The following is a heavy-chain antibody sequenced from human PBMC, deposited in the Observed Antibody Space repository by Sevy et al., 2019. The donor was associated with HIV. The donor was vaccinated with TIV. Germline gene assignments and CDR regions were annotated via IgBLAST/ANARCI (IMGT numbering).Heavy chain of an antibody. CDR3: ARHRAHHDYADP. CDR2: IYYNGDT. Sequence: SETLSLTCSVSGGSISNGDYYWAWIRLPPGKGLEWIGSIYYNGDTYYNPFLKSRVTVSVDMSKNQFSLRLSSVTAADTAIYYCARHRAHHDYADPWGQGTLVTVSS. J-gene: IGHJ5*02. V-gene: IGHV4-39*01. CDR1: GGSISNGDYY. D-gene: IGHD4-17*01.